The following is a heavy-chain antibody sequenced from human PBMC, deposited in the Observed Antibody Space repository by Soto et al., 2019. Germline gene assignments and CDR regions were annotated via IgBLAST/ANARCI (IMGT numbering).Heavy chain of an antibody. CDR3: ATLKAGKRPFITIFGVDQDDY. CDR1: GYTFTSYG. J-gene: IGHJ4*02. D-gene: IGHD3-3*01. CDR2: ISAYNGNT. Sequence: ASVKVSCKASGYTFTSYGISWVRQAPGQGLEWMGWISAYNGNTNYAQKLQGRVTMTTDTSTSTAYMELRSLRSDDTAVYYCATLKAGKRPFITIFGVDQDDYWGKGTLVTVSS. V-gene: IGHV1-18*04.